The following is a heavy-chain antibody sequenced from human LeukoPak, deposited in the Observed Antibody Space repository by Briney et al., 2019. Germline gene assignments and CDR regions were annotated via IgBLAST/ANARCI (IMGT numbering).Heavy chain of an antibody. CDR1: GGSISSADYY. CDR2: IYYSGST. V-gene: IGHV4-30-4*01. J-gene: IGHJ4*02. D-gene: IGHD3-10*01. CDR3: ARDRRGGDSMIRGLDY. Sequence: SQTLSLTCTVSGGSISSADYYWSWIRQPPGKGLEWTGYIYYSGSTYYNPSLKSRLTISVDTSKNQFSLKLSSVTAADTAVYYCARDRRGGDSMIRGLDYWGQGTLVTVSS.